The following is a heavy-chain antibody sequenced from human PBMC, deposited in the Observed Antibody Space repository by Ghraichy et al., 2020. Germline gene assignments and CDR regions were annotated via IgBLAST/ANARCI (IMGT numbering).Heavy chain of an antibody. CDR1: GLTFSRFA. J-gene: IGHJ6*02. CDR2: LSGSSSAI. Sequence: GGSLRLSCTASGLTFSRFAMSWVRQAPGKGLEWVSGLSGSSSAIYYAASVKGRFAISRDNSQNTLYLQMNSLRAEDTAIYYCAKMKGMIRPNYSMDVWGQGTTVIVSS. D-gene: IGHD3-16*01. CDR3: AKMKGMIRPNYSMDV. V-gene: IGHV3-23*01.